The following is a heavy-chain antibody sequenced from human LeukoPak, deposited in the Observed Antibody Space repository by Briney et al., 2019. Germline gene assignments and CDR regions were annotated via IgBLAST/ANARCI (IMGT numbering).Heavy chain of an antibody. D-gene: IGHD6-25*01. V-gene: IGHV4-59*01. J-gene: IGHJ4*02. CDR1: GGSISSYY. CDR2: IYYSGST. Sequence: SETLSLTCTVSGGSISSYYWSWIRQPPGKGLEWIGYIYYSGSTNYNPSLKSRVTISVDTSKNQFSLKLSSVTAADTAVYYCARERQRRFDYWGQGTLVTVSS. CDR3: ARERQRRFDY.